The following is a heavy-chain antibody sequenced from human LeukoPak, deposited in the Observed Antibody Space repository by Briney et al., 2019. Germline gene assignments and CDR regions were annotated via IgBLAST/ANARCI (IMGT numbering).Heavy chain of an antibody. Sequence: ASVKVSCKAFGYTFTSYGISWVRQAPGQGLEWMGWISAYNGNTNYAQKLQGRVTMTTDTSTSTAYMELRSLRSDDTAVYYCARDSYSGSYRPISNWFDPWGQGTLVTVSS. CDR3: ARDSYSGSYRPISNWFDP. CDR2: ISAYNGNT. CDR1: GYTFTSYG. D-gene: IGHD1-26*01. J-gene: IGHJ5*02. V-gene: IGHV1-18*01.